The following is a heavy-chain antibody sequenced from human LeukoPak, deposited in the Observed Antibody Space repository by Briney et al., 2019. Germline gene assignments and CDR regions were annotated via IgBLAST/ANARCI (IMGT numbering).Heavy chain of an antibody. CDR1: GFTVSSNF. CDR2: IYSGGST. J-gene: IGHJ4*02. CDR3: AKDCRPKIAVAGIDY. D-gene: IGHD6-19*01. V-gene: IGHV3-53*01. Sequence: GSLRLSCAASGFTVSSNFMSWVRQAPGKGLGWVSVIYSGGSTYYADSVKGRFTISRDNSKTTLYLQMNSLRAEDTAVYYCAKDCRPKIAVAGIDYWGQGTLVTVSS.